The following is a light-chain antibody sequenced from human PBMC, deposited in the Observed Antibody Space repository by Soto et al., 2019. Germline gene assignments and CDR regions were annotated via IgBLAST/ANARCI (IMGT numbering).Light chain of an antibody. CDR1: TSDVGDYNL. V-gene: IGLV2-14*01. J-gene: IGLJ1*01. CDR2: DVS. Sequence: QSALTQPASVSGSPGQSIAISCTGTTSDVGDYNLVSWYQQHPGKAPKLMIYDVSNRPSGISDRFSASKSSNTASLTISGLQAEDEADYYCSSYTSSNTLYVFGTGTKLTVL. CDR3: SSYTSSNTLYV.